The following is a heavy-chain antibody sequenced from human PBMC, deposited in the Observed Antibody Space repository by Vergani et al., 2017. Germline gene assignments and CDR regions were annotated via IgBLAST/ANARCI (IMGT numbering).Heavy chain of an antibody. J-gene: IGHJ6*02. D-gene: IGHD5-12*01. Sequence: EVQLLESGGDLVQPGGSLRLSCAASGFTFNHYAMNWVRQAPGKGLEWVSGISGSGGSTYYAGSVKGRFTISRDSSKTTLYLQMNSLSAGDTAVYYCAKANPRNSGDVYLYYYHAMDVWGQGTTVTVSS. V-gene: IGHV3-23*01. CDR2: ISGSGGST. CDR3: AKANPRNSGDVYLYYYHAMDV. CDR1: GFTFNHYA.